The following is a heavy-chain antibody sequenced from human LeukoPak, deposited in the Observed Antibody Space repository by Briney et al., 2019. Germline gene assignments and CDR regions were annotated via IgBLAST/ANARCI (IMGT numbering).Heavy chain of an antibody. J-gene: IGHJ4*02. V-gene: IGHV3-48*04. CDR3: ARDSNKIAAPFDY. CDR1: GFTFSNAW. Sequence: GGSLRLSCAASGFTFSNAWMSWVRQAPGKGLEWVSYISSSSSTIYYADSVKGRFTISRDNAKNSLYLQMNSLRAEDTAVYYCARDSNKIAAPFDYWGQGTLVTVSS. D-gene: IGHD6-6*01. CDR2: ISSSSSTI.